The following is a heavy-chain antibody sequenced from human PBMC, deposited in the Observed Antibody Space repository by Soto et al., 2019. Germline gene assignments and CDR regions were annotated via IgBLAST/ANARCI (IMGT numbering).Heavy chain of an antibody. CDR1: GFTFSSYA. V-gene: IGHV3-30-3*01. CDR2: ISYDGSNK. J-gene: IGHJ4*02. D-gene: IGHD3-9*01. CDR3: ANQIRYFDWFFPFGY. Sequence: QVQLVESGGGVVQPGRSLRLSCAASGFTFSSYAMNWVRQAPGKGLEWVAVISYDGSNKYYADSVKGRFTISRDNSKNTVYLQMSSLNTEDTAVYYCANQIRYFDWFFPFGYWGPGALVTVSS.